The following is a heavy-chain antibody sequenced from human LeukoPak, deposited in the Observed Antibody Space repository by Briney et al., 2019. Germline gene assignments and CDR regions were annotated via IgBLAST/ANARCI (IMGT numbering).Heavy chain of an antibody. CDR2: IKSKTNGGTT. J-gene: IGHJ4*02. CDR1: GFSFTNAW. D-gene: IGHD5-24*01. CDR3: AKDVGGYNLDYFDY. Sequence: GGSLRLSCAASGFSFTNAWMTWVRQAPGKGLEWVGRIKSKTNGGTTDYAAPVKGRFTISRDDSKNMLYLQMNSLRAEDTAVYYCAKDVGGYNLDYFDYWGQGTLVTVSS. V-gene: IGHV3-15*01.